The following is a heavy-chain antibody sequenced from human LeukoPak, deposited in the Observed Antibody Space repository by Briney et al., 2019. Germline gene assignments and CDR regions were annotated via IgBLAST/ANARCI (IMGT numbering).Heavy chain of an antibody. CDR1: GGSISSGSYY. J-gene: IGHJ4*02. D-gene: IGHD6-6*01. V-gene: IGHV4-61*02. Sequence: SQTLSLTCTVSGGSISSGSYYWSWIRQPAGKGLEWIGRIYTSGSTNYNPSLKSRVTISVDTSKNQFSLKLSSVTAADTAVYYCARGSSVLNYFDSWGQGTLVTVSS. CDR3: ARGSSVLNYFDS. CDR2: IYTSGST.